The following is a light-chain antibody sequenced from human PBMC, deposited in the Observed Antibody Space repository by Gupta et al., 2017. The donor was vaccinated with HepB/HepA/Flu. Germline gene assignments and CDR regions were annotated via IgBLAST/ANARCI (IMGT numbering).Light chain of an antibody. V-gene: IGKV1-39*01. J-gene: IGKJ5*01. CDR1: QSITTF. Sequence: DIQMTQSPSSLSASLGDRVTITCQASQSITTFLVWYQQKPGKAPKLLIYGASSLQSGVPSRFSGSGSGTDFTLTNSSLQPEDFATYYCQQTYSTPITFGQGTRLESK. CDR3: QQTYSTPIT. CDR2: GAS.